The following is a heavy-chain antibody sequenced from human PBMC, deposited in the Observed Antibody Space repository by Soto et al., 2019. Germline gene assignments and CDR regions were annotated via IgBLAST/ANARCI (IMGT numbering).Heavy chain of an antibody. CDR1: GFTFSSYG. V-gene: IGHV3-30*18. D-gene: IGHD3-10*01. CDR3: AKTVLLWFGEFNLSSTSGMDA. J-gene: IGHJ6*02. Sequence: GGSLRLSCAASGFTFSSYGMHWVRQAPGKGLEWVAVISYDGSNKYYADSVKGRFTISRDNSKNTLYLQMNSLRAEDTAVYYCAKTVLLWFGEFNLSSTSGMDAWGQGTTLPVSS. CDR2: ISYDGSNK.